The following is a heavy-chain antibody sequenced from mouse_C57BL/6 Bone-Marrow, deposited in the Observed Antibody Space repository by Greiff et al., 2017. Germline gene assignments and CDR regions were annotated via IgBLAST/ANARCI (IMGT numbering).Heavy chain of an antibody. Sequence: EVKLVESGGDLVKPGGSLKLSCAASGFTFSSYGMSWVRQTPDKRLEWVATISSGGSYTYYPDSVKGRFTISRDNAKNTLYLQMSSLKSEDTAKYYWATLYSYGSSPFSFDYWGQGTTLTVSS. CDR3: ATLYSYGSSPFSFDY. D-gene: IGHD1-1*01. V-gene: IGHV5-6*01. J-gene: IGHJ2*01. CDR1: GFTFSSYG. CDR2: ISSGGSYT.